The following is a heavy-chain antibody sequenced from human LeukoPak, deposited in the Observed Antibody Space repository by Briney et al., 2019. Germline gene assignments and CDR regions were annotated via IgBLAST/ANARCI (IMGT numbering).Heavy chain of an antibody. CDR1: GYTFTVYY. D-gene: IGHD5-18*01. V-gene: IGHV1-2*06. Sequence: ASVTVSCKASGYTFTVYYMHWVRQAPGQGLEWMGRINPNSGGTNYAQKFQGRVTMTRDTSISTAYMELSRLRSDDTAVYYCARVFNTAIPLLDYGMDVWGQGTTVTVSS. CDR3: ARVFNTAIPLLDYGMDV. J-gene: IGHJ6*02. CDR2: INPNSGGT.